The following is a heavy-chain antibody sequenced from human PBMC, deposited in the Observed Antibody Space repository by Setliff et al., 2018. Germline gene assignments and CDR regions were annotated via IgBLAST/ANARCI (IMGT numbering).Heavy chain of an antibody. V-gene: IGHV1-18*01. CDR3: ARGGTFRYFDF. Sequence: GASVKVSCKTSGYTFISYGISWVRQAPGQGLEWMGWISGYNGNTDYAQNFQGRVTITADTSIDTAYMELSSLTSEDTAVYYCARGGTFRYFDFWGQGAPVTVSS. D-gene: IGHD5-12*01. CDR1: GYTFISYG. J-gene: IGHJ4*02. CDR2: ISGYNGNT.